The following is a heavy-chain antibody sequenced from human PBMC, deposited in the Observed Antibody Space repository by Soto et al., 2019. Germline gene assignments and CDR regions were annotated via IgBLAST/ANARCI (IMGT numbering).Heavy chain of an antibody. V-gene: IGHV1-8*01. D-gene: IGHD3-10*01. CDR2: MNPNSGNT. CDR3: AGTYYYGSGSYGTYYYYGMDV. Sequence: QVQLVQSGAEVKKPGASVKVSCKASGYTFTSYDINWVRQATGQGLEWMGWMNPNSGNTGYAQKFQGRVTMTRNTSIDTAYMELSKLRSEDTDVYYGAGTYYYGSGSYGTYYYYGMDVWGQGTTVTVSS. CDR1: GYTFTSYD. J-gene: IGHJ6*02.